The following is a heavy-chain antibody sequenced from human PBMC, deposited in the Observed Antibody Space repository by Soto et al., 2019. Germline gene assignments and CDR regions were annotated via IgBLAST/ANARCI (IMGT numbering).Heavy chain of an antibody. CDR2: VSSSSTYI. V-gene: IGHV3-21*01. Sequence: EVQLVESGGGLVKPGGSLTLSCAASGFTFSTYSMNWVRQAPGKGLEWVSSVSSSSTYIYYADSVKGRFTVSRDNAKNALLLQMNSLRAEDTGVYYCAREEDTLIAVVGYVGDYGMDVWGQGTTVTVSS. J-gene: IGHJ6*02. CDR3: AREEDTLIAVVGYVGDYGMDV. D-gene: IGHD3-22*01. CDR1: GFTFSTYS.